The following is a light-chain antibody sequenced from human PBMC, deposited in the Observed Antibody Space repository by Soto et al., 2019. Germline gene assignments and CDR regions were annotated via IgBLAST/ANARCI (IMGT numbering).Light chain of an antibody. CDR1: TFDIGAYDY. V-gene: IGLV2-14*01. Sequence: QSVLTQPASVSASPGQSITISCSGTTFDIGAYDYVSWYQQHPGKAPKVIIYAVSYRPSGVSNRFSGSKFGNTASLTISELQAEDEADYYCSSYTTSKTYVFRSGTKVIVL. J-gene: IGLJ1*01. CDR2: AVS. CDR3: SSYTTSKTYV.